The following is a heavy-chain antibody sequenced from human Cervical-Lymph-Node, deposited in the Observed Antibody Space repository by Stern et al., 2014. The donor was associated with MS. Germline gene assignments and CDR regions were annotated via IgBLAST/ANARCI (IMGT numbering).Heavy chain of an antibody. CDR3: ARDKMLTTFDS. CDR2: INTNSGNP. CDR1: GYTFTFYG. Sequence: VQLVESGSELKKPGASVKVSCKASGYTFTFYGINWVRQAPGQGLEYMGWINTNSGNPTYAQAFTGRFVFSLETSVSTAYLQISGLKAEDTAVYYCARDKMLTTFDSWGQGTLVTVSS. J-gene: IGHJ4*02. D-gene: IGHD4/OR15-4a*01. V-gene: IGHV7-4-1*02.